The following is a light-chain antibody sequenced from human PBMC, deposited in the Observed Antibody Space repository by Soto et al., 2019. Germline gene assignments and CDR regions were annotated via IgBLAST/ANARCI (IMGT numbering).Light chain of an antibody. CDR2: AAS. J-gene: IGKJ4*01. Sequence: DIQMTQSPSTLSASVGDRVTITCRASQSVSGWLAWYQQKPGKAPKLLISAASILESGVPSRFSGSESGAEFTLTISSLQPDDSATYYCQKYNNHSPTFGGGTKVEIK. CDR3: QKYNNHSPT. CDR1: QSVSGW. V-gene: IGKV1-5*01.